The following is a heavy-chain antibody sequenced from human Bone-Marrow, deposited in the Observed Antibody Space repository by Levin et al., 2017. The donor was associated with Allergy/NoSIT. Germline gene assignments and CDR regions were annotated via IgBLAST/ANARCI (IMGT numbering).Heavy chain of an antibody. J-gene: IGHJ5*02. CDR3: ASSSSDTNWFDP. D-gene: IGHD6-6*01. V-gene: IGHV4-4*07. CDR1: GGSISSYY. Sequence: GSLRLSCTVSGGSISSYYWSWIRQPAGKGLEWIGRIYTSGSTNYNPSLKSRVTMSLDTSKKQFSLKLSSVTAADTAVYYCASSSSDTNWFDPWGQGTLVTVSS. CDR2: IYTSGST.